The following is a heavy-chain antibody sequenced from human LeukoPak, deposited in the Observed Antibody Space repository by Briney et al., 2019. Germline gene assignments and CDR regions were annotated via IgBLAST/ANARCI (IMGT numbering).Heavy chain of an antibody. CDR1: GGSISSSSYY. Sequence: SETLSLTCTVSGGSISSSSYYWGWIRQPPGRGLEWIGSIYYSGSTYYNPSLKCRVTISVDTSKNQFSLKLSSVTAADTAVYYCAREGYSSSWPHWGQGTLVTVSS. J-gene: IGHJ4*02. CDR3: AREGYSSSWPH. V-gene: IGHV4-39*07. CDR2: IYYSGST. D-gene: IGHD6-13*01.